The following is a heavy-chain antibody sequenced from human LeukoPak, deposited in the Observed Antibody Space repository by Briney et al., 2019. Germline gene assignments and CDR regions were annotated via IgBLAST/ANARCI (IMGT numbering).Heavy chain of an antibody. CDR2: INHSGST. CDR3: ARGLPVVVVPAAYYYYGMDV. Sequence: SETLSLTCAVYGGSFSGYYWSWIRQPPGKGLEWIGEINHSGSTNYNPSLKSRVTISVDTSTNQFSLKLSSVTAADTAVYYCARGLPVVVVPAAYYYYGMDVWGQGTTVTVSS. D-gene: IGHD2-2*01. CDR1: GGSFSGYY. J-gene: IGHJ6*02. V-gene: IGHV4-34*01.